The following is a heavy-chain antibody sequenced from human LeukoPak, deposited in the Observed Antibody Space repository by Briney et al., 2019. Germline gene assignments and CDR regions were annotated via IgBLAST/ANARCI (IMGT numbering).Heavy chain of an antibody. V-gene: IGHV3-74*01. CDR3: ARRGTVANAFDI. J-gene: IGHJ3*02. Sequence: GGSLRLSCAASGFTFSSYWMEWVRQAPGKGLVWVSRIRSDGSSTNYADSVKGRFTISRDNAKNTLYLQMNSLRAEDTAVYYCARRGTVANAFDIWGQGKMGNVSS. CDR2: IRSDGSST. CDR1: GFTFSSYW. D-gene: IGHD5-12*01.